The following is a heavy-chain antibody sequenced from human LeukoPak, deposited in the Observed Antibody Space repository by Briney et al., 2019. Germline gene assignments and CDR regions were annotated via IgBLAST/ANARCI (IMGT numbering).Heavy chain of an antibody. V-gene: IGHV4-34*01. CDR1: GGSFSGYY. D-gene: IGHD6-19*01. Sequence: PSETLSLTCAVYGGSFSGYYWSWIRQPPGKGLEWIGEINHSGSTNYNPSLKGRVTISVDTSKNQFSLKLSSVTAADTAVYYCARLGVSSGWYGGDYWGQGTLVTVSS. J-gene: IGHJ4*02. CDR3: ARLGVSSGWYGGDY. CDR2: INHSGST.